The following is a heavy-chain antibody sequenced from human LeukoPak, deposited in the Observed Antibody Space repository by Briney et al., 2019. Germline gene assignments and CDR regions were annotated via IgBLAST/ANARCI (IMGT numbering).Heavy chain of an antibody. CDR3: AREALVEELELGWFDP. Sequence: ASVKVSCKASGYTFTSYGISWVRQAPGQGLEWMGWISAYNGNTNYAQKLQGRVTMTTDTSTSTTYMELRSLRSDDTAVYYCAREALVEELELGWFDPWGQGTLVTVSS. V-gene: IGHV1-18*01. CDR1: GYTFTSYG. CDR2: ISAYNGNT. J-gene: IGHJ5*02. D-gene: IGHD1-7*01.